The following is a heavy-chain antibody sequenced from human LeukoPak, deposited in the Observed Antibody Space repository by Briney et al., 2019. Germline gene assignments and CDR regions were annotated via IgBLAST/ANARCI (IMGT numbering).Heavy chain of an antibody. J-gene: IGHJ6*04. CDR1: GGTFSSYA. Sequence: SVKVSCKASGGTFSSYAISWVRQAPGQGLEWMGGIIPIFGTANYAQKFQGRVTITADKPTSTAYMELSSLRSEDTAVYYCASCSPGPYYYYGMDVWGKGTTVTVSS. D-gene: IGHD2-15*01. V-gene: IGHV1-69*06. CDR2: IIPIFGTA. CDR3: ASCSPGPYYYYGMDV.